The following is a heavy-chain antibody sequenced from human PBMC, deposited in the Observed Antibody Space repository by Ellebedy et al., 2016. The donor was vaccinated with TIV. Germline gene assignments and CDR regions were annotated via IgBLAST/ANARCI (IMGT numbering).Heavy chain of an antibody. J-gene: IGHJ4*02. Sequence: GGSLRLSXAASGFTFNNYPMHWVRQAPGKGLEWVAVISYDAKNEYYGGSVKGRFTISRDNSKNTLSLQMNSLRAEDTGVYYCVYGGNSDDFDYWGQGTLVTVSS. D-gene: IGHD4-23*01. CDR1: GFTFNNYP. V-gene: IGHV3-30*04. CDR3: VYGGNSDDFDY. CDR2: ISYDAKNE.